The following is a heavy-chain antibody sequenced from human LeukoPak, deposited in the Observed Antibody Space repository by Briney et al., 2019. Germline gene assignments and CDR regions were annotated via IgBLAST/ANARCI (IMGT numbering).Heavy chain of an antibody. CDR2: IYYSDST. CDR1: GGSISNYF. V-gene: IGHV4-59*12. D-gene: IGHD1-26*01. Sequence: SETLSLTCTVSGGSISNYFWSWIRQPPGKGLECIGYIYYSDSTNYNPSLKSRVTMSVDTSKKQLSLKVTSVTAADTAVYYCARGWDLSAWGQGTLVTVSS. J-gene: IGHJ5*02. CDR3: ARGWDLSA.